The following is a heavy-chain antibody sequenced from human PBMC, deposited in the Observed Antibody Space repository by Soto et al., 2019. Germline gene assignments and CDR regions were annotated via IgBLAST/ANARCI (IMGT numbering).Heavy chain of an antibody. V-gene: IGHV3-48*03. Sequence: EVQLVESGGGLVQPGGSLRLSCATSGFTFHSYEMNWVRQAPGKGLEWVSYISSRGDITYYADSVKGRFTISRENGMHSLFLQMNSLRVEDTGVYYCAPAPTGLDVWGQGTTVTVSS. J-gene: IGHJ6*02. D-gene: IGHD2-2*01. CDR2: ISSRGDIT. CDR1: GFTFHSYE. CDR3: APAPTGLDV.